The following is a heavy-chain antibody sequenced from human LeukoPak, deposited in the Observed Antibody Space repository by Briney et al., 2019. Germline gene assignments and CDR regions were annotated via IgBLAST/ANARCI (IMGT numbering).Heavy chain of an antibody. D-gene: IGHD3-16*01. CDR2: ISGSSSTI. V-gene: IGHV3-48*01. CDR1: GFTFSSYS. J-gene: IGHJ3*02. CDR3: AREVGGSAFDI. Sequence: GGSLRLSCAASGFTFSSYSMNWVPQAPGKGVEWVSYISGSSSTIYYADSVKGRFTISRDNPKNSLYLEMNSLRADDTAVYYCAREVGGSAFDIWGQGTMVTVSS.